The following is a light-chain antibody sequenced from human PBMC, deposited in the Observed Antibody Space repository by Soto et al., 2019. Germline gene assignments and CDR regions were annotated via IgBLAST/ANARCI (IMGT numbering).Light chain of an antibody. CDR3: SSYAGSNNVV. Sequence: QSALTQPPSASGSPGQSVTISCTGTSSDVGGYNYVSWYQQHPGKAPKVMIYEVSKRPTGVPDRFSGSQSGNTASLTVSGLQAEDEADYYCSSYAGSNNVVFGGGTKLTVL. V-gene: IGLV2-8*01. CDR2: EVS. CDR1: SSDVGGYNY. J-gene: IGLJ2*01.